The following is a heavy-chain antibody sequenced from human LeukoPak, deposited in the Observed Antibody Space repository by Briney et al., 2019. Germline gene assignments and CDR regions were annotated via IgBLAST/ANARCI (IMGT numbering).Heavy chain of an antibody. J-gene: IGHJ2*01. CDR2: IYYSGST. CDR3: ARGWRRYFDL. V-gene: IGHV4-30-4*01. CDR1: GGSISSGDYY. D-gene: IGHD3-3*01. Sequence: SETLSLTCTVSGGSISSGDYYWSWIRQPPGKGLEWIGYIYYSGSTYYNPSLKSRVTIPVDTSKNQSSLKLSSVTAADTAVYYCARGWRRYFDLWGRGTLVTVSS.